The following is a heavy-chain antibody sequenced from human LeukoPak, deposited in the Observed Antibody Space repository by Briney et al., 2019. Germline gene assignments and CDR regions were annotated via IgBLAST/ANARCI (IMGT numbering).Heavy chain of an antibody. V-gene: IGHV4-59*01. Sequence: SETLSLTCTVSGGSISPYYWSWMRQPPGKGLEYVGYIFYTGGTNYNPSLKSRVTISLDTSKNQFSLKLSSVTAADTAVYYCARAELLWSPGIYYWGQGTLVTVSS. CDR3: ARAELLWSPGIYY. CDR1: GGSISPYY. D-gene: IGHD3-10*01. CDR2: IFYTGGT. J-gene: IGHJ4*02.